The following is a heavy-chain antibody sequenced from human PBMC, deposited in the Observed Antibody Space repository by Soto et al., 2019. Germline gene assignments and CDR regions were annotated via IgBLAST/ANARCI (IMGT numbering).Heavy chain of an antibody. CDR1: GGTISGYY. CDR2: IYSSGDT. D-gene: IGHD3-3*01. CDR3: ARGQRFSDWFDP. J-gene: IGHJ5*02. Sequence: PSETLSLTCSVSGGTISGYYWTWIRQPAGKGLEWIGRIYSSGDTKYNPSLQSRVTMSLDTSNNQFSLRLTSVTAADTAVYYCARGQRFSDWFDPWGQGTLVTVSS. V-gene: IGHV4-4*07.